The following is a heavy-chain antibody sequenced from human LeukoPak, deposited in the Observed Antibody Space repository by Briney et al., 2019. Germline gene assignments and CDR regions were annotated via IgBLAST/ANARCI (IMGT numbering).Heavy chain of an antibody. CDR2: INGGNGNT. J-gene: IGHJ6*04. CDR1: GYTFTSYV. V-gene: IGHV1-3*01. Sequence: ASVKVSCKASGYTFTSYVIHWVRQAPGQSLEWMGWINGGNGNTRYSQTFQGRATLTRDTSANTAYMELSSLRSEDTAVYYCAKDKWVTTDGMDVWGRGTTVTVSS. CDR3: AKDKWVTTDGMDV. D-gene: IGHD4-17*01.